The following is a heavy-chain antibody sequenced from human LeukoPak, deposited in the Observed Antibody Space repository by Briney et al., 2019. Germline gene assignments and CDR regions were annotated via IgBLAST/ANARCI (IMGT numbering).Heavy chain of an antibody. V-gene: IGHV3-7*04. Sequence: GGSQRLSCAGSGFSFSGYWINWVRQAPGRGLEWVASINLDGSEKYYVDSVKGRFTISRDNAKNSLYLQMNSLRAEDTAVHYCARDNWGFDVWGQGTMVTVSS. J-gene: IGHJ3*01. D-gene: IGHD7-27*01. CDR1: GFSFSGYW. CDR2: INLDGSEK. CDR3: ARDNWGFDV.